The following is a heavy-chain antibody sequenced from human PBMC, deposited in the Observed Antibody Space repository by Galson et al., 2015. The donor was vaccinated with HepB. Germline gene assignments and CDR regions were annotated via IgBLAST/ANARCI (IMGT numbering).Heavy chain of an antibody. CDR2: INHSGST. Sequence: LRLSCAASGFTFSSYWMSWVRQPPGKGLEWIGEINHSGSTNYNPSLKSRLTMSVDMSKNQISLKLNSVTAADTAVYYCARLARPGYYYYGMDVWGQGTSVSVSS. CDR3: ARLARPGYYYYGMDV. CDR1: GFTFSSYW. J-gene: IGHJ6*02. V-gene: IGHV4-34*08.